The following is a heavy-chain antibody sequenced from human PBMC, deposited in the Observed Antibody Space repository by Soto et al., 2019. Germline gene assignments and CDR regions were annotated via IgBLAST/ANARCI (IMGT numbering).Heavy chain of an antibody. V-gene: IGHV1-69*13. CDR1: GGTLSDYA. Sequence: ASVKVSCKASGGTLSDYAVSWVRQARGQGLEWMGGIMPTVDSANYAQKFQGRLTITADESTGTANMELSSLTSDDTAIYYCAVAAVREILTEQSSGMAVWGQGTTVTVSS. CDR3: AVAAVREILTEQSSGMAV. J-gene: IGHJ6*02. CDR2: IMPTVDSA. D-gene: IGHD3-10*01.